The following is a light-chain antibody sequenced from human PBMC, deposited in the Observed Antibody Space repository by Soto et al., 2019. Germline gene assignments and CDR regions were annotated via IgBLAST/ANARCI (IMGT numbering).Light chain of an antibody. CDR2: LGS. J-gene: IGKJ2*01. Sequence: DIVMTQSPLSLPVTPGEPASISCRSSQSLLHSNGYNYLDWYLQKPGQSPQVLIYLGSNRASGVPDRFSGSGSGTDFTLKISRGGAEDVGVYYCMQGNTFGQGTKLEIK. V-gene: IGKV2-28*01. CDR1: QSLLHSNGYNY. CDR3: MQGNT.